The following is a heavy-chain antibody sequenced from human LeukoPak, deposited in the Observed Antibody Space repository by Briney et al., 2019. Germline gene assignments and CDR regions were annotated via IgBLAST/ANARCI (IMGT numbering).Heavy chain of an antibody. CDR3: ARQFDILTGYFDY. J-gene: IGHJ4*02. CDR2: IDASDSET. V-gene: IGHV5-10-1*01. CDR1: GYSFSSHW. D-gene: IGHD3-9*01. Sequence: PGGSLRLSCKCSGYSFSSHWISWVRQMPGKGLEWMGRIDASDSETHNSPSFQGHVTISVDESITTAYLQWSSLKASDTAMYYCARQFDILTGYFDYWGQGTLVTVSS.